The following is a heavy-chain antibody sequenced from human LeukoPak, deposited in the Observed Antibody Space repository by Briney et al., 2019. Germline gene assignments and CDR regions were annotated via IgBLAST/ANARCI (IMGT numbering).Heavy chain of an antibody. V-gene: IGHV3-23*01. D-gene: IGHD3-22*01. Sequence: GGSLRLSCAASGFVFGSYAMSWVRQTPARGLEWVSSLRGNGETFYADSVKGRFTLSRDDSRNTVYLQLNNLRVEDTAIYYCAKDNFYYDSSGFPSWGQGTLVTVSS. CDR3: AKDNFYYDSSGFPS. J-gene: IGHJ5*02. CDR1: GFVFGSYA. CDR2: LRGNGET.